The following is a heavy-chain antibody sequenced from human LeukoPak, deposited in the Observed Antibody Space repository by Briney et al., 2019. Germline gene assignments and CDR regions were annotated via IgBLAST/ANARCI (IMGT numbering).Heavy chain of an antibody. CDR2: ISSNGGST. CDR1: GFTFGSYA. V-gene: IGHV3-64*01. CDR3: ARDRYDCSSTSCYPNWFDP. J-gene: IGHJ5*02. D-gene: IGHD2-2*01. Sequence: GGSLRLSCAASGFTFGSYAMHWVRQAPGKGLEYVSAISSNGGSTYYANSVKGRFTISRDNSKNTLYLQMGSLRAEDMAVYYCARDRYDCSSTSCYPNWFDPWGQGTLVTVSS.